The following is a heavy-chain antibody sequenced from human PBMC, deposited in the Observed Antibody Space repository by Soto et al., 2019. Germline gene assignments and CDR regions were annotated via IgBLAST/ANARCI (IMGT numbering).Heavy chain of an antibody. CDR2: ISGSGCST. CDR1: GFTFSRYA. D-gene: IGHD2-15*01. V-gene: IGHV3-23*01. J-gene: IGHJ4*02. Sequence: EVQLLESGGGLVQPGGSLRLSCAASGFTFSRYAMSWVRQAPGKGLEWVSAISGSGCSTYYADSVKGRFTISRDNSKNTLYLQMNSLRAEYTAVYYCAKEGFWSGGTCYGYYCGQGTLVTVSS. CDR3: AKEGFWSGGTCYGYY.